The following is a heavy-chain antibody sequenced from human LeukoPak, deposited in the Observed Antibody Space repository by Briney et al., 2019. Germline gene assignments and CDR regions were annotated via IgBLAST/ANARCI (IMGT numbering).Heavy chain of an antibody. CDR2: IRYDGSNK. V-gene: IGHV3-30*02. J-gene: IGHJ6*02. D-gene: IGHD2-2*01. CDR3: AKAGHCSSTSCLYYYYGMDV. CDR1: GFTFSGYG. Sequence: GGSLRLSCAASGFTFSGYGMHWVRQAPGKGLEWVAFIRYDGSNKYYADSVKGRFTISRDNSKNTLYLQMNSLRAEDTAVYYCAKAGHCSSTSCLYYYYGMDVWGQGTTVTVSS.